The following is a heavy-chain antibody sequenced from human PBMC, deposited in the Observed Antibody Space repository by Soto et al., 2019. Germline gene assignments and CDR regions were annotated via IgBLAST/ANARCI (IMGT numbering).Heavy chain of an antibody. J-gene: IGHJ6*02. CDR2: INHSGST. Sequence: SETLSLTCAVYGGSFSGYYWSWIRQPPGKGLEWIGEINHSGSTNYNPSLKSRVTISVDTSKNQSSLKLSSVTAADTAVYYCARGLGRSSGWYGGGFGMDVWGQGTTVTVSS. CDR1: GGSFSGYY. CDR3: ARGLGRSSGWYGGGFGMDV. D-gene: IGHD6-19*01. V-gene: IGHV4-34*01.